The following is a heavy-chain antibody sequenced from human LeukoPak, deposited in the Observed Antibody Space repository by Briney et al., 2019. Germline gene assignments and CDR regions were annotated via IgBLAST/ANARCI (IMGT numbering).Heavy chain of an antibody. D-gene: IGHD5-24*01. CDR2: ISSSSSYI. Sequence: GGSLRLSCAASGFTFSSYNMNWVRQAPGKGLEWVSSISSSSSYIYYADSVRGRFTISRDNAKNSLYLQMNSLRAEDTAVYYCVRGRDGSQSPIDDWGQGTLVTVSS. CDR3: VRGRDGSQSPIDD. J-gene: IGHJ4*02. CDR1: GFTFSSYN. V-gene: IGHV3-21*01.